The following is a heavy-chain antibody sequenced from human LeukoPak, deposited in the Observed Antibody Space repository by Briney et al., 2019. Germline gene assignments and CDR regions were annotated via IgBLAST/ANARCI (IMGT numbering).Heavy chain of an antibody. CDR2: IYYSGST. Sequence: SETLSLTCTVSGGSISSHYWSWIRQPPGKGLEWIGYIYYSGSTNYNPSLKSRVTISVDTSKNQFSLKLSSVTAADTAVYYCARATPKHSSSWYRWFDPWGQGTLVTVSS. D-gene: IGHD6-13*01. CDR1: GGSISSHY. V-gene: IGHV4-59*11. CDR3: ARATPKHSSSWYRWFDP. J-gene: IGHJ5*02.